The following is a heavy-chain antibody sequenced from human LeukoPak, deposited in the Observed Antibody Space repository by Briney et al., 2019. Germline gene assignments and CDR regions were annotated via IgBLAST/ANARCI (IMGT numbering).Heavy chain of an antibody. Sequence: SETPSLTCAVYGGSFSGYYWSWIRQPPGKGLEWIGEINHSGSTNYNPSLKSRVTISVDTSKNQFSLKLSSVTAADTAVYYCARGRGSALWGQGTLVTVSS. CDR1: GGSFSGYY. CDR3: ARGRGSAL. J-gene: IGHJ4*02. CDR2: INHSGST. V-gene: IGHV4-34*01. D-gene: IGHD3-10*01.